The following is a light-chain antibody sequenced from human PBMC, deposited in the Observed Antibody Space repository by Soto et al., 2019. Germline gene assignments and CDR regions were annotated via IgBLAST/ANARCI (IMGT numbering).Light chain of an antibody. V-gene: IGKV1-12*01. CDR3: LQVYSFPRT. Sequence: DIQMTQCQSSVSASIGDRVTISCRSSQDIGRRLAWFQQKPGKAPKYLIQAASSLQGGVPSTFSGSGSGTDFTLTINSLHPEDFATYYCLQVYSFPRTFGQGTKV. CDR1: QDIGRR. J-gene: IGKJ1*01. CDR2: AAS.